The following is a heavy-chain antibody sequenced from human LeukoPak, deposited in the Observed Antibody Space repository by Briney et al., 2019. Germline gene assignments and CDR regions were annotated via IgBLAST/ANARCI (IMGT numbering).Heavy chain of an antibody. V-gene: IGHV4-59*08. CDR2: IHYKGST. CDR3: ARRDTGWNYCDY. CDR1: GDSINGHY. J-gene: IGHJ4*02. D-gene: IGHD6-19*01. Sequence: PSETPSLTCTISGDSINGHYWSWIRQPPGKRLEWIGDIHYKGSTNYNLSLKSRVTISVDTSKNHLSLNLTSVLAADTAIYYCARRDTGWNYCDYWGQGILVTVSS.